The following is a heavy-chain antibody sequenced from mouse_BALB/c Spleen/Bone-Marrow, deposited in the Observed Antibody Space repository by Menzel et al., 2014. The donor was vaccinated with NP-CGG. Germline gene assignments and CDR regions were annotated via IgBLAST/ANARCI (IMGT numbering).Heavy chain of an antibody. CDR1: GYTFTNYW. Sequence: QVQPQQSGAELVKPGASVKLSCKPSGYTFTNYWIQWVKQRPGQGLGWIGEIFPGIGTTYYNEKFKGKATLTIDTSSSTAYMQLSSLTSEDSAVYFCARGGNYGYWGQGTTLTVSS. V-gene: IGHV1S132*01. CDR2: IFPGIGTT. CDR3: ARGGNYGY. J-gene: IGHJ2*01. D-gene: IGHD2-1*01.